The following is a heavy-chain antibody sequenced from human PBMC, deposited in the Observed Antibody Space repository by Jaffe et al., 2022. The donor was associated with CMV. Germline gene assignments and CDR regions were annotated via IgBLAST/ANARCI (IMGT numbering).Heavy chain of an antibody. CDR2: INWNGGST. V-gene: IGHV3-20*01. D-gene: IGHD1-26*01. Sequence: EVQLVNSGGGVVRPGGSLRLSCAASGFTFDDYGMSWVRQAPGKGLEWVSGINWNGGSTGYADSVKGRFTISRDNAKNSLYLQMNSLRAEDTALYHCARDSELGSHDAFDIWGQGTMVTVSS. CDR3: ARDSELGSHDAFDI. J-gene: IGHJ3*02. CDR1: GFTFDDYG.